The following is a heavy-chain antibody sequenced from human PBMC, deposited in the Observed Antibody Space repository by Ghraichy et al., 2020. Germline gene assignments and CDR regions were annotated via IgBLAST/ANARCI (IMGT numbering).Heavy chain of an antibody. J-gene: IGHJ4*02. CDR2: INPDGSST. D-gene: IGHD3-22*01. V-gene: IGHV3-74*01. CDR1: GFTFSSYW. CDR3: TRGSGGYLS. Sequence: GGSLRLSCAASGFTFSSYWMHWVRQAPGKGLVWVSRINPDGSSTTYADSVKGRFTISRDNAQNTLYLQMSSLRAEDTAVYYCTRGSGGYLSWGLGTLVTVSS.